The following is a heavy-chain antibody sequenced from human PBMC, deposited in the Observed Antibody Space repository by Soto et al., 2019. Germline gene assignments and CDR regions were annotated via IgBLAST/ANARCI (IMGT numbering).Heavy chain of an antibody. J-gene: IGHJ3*02. Sequence: SETLSLTCAVSGGSISSSNWWSWVRQPPGKGLEWIGEIYHSGSTNYNPSLKSRVTISVDKSKNQFSLKLSSVTAADTAVYYCAREPGQQLAHDAFDIWGQGTMVTVSS. CDR3: AREPGQQLAHDAFDI. V-gene: IGHV4-4*02. D-gene: IGHD6-13*01. CDR2: IYHSGST. CDR1: GGSISSSNW.